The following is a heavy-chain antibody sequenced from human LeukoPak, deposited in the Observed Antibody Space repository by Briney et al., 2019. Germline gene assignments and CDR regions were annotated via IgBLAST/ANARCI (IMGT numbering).Heavy chain of an antibody. CDR1: GGSFSGYY. Sequence: KTSETLSLTCAVYGGSFSGYYWSWIRQPPGKGLEWIREINHSGSTNYNPSLKSRVTISVDTSKNQFSLKLSSVTAADTAVYYCARALRGRVAAFDIWGQGTMVTVSS. V-gene: IGHV4-34*01. J-gene: IGHJ3*02. CDR2: INHSGST. D-gene: IGHD2-15*01. CDR3: ARALRGRVAAFDI.